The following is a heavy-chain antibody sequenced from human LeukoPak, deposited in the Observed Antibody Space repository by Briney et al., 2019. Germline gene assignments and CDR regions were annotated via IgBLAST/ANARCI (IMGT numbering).Heavy chain of an antibody. CDR2: IYYSGST. CDR3: AREGDTYGDYDY. V-gene: IGHV4-4*02. J-gene: IGHJ4*02. CDR1: GGSISSSNW. D-gene: IGHD4-17*01. Sequence: SGTLSLTCAVSGGSISSSNWWSWVRQPPGKGLEWIGYIYYSGSTNYNPSLKSRVTISVDTSKNQFSLKLSSVTAADTAVYYCAREGDTYGDYDYWGQGTLVTVSS.